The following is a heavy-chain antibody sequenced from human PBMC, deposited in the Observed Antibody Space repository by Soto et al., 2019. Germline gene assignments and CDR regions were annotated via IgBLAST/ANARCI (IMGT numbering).Heavy chain of an antibody. V-gene: IGHV4-4*02. D-gene: IGHD4-17*01. CDR1: GGSISSSNW. Sequence: SETLSLTCAVSGGSISSSNWWSWVRQPPGKGLEWIGEIYHSGSTNYNPSLKSRVTISVDKSKNQFSLKLSSVTAADTAVYYCARDLDQFYGGNSSWGQGTLVTVSS. CDR2: IYHSGST. J-gene: IGHJ5*02. CDR3: ARDLDQFYGGNSS.